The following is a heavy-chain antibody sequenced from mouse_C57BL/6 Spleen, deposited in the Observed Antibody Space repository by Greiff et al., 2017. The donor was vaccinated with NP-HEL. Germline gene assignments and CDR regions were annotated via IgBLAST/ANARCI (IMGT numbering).Heavy chain of an antibody. CDR2: IDPETGGT. CDR1: GYTFTDYE. CDR3: TREGQLPYFDV. V-gene: IGHV1-15*01. J-gene: IGHJ1*03. D-gene: IGHD2-1*01. Sequence: QVQLKESGAELVRPGASVTLSCKASGYTFTDYEMHWVKQTPVHGLEWIGAIDPETGGTAYNQKFKGKAILTADKSSSTAYMELRSLTSEDSAVYYCTREGQLPYFDVWGTGTTVTVSS.